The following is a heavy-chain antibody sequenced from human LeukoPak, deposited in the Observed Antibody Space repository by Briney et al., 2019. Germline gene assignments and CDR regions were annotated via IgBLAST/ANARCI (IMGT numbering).Heavy chain of an antibody. Sequence: GGSLRLSCAASGFTFSDFFMSWIRQAPGKGLEWVSYISSSGGTIHYADSVKGRFTVSRDNAKNSVYLQMNSLRTEDTAVYYCARDYSDSSGYSNDFWGQGTLVTVSS. CDR1: GFTFSDFF. D-gene: IGHD3-22*01. CDR3: ARDYSDSSGYSNDF. J-gene: IGHJ4*02. CDR2: ISSSGGTI. V-gene: IGHV3-11*01.